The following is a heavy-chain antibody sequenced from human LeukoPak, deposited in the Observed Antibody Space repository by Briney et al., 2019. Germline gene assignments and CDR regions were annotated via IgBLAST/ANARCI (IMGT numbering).Heavy chain of an antibody. CDR1: GGSISSGGYS. Sequence: SQTLSLTCAVSGGSISSGGYSWSWIRQPPGKGLEWIGYIYHSGSTYYNPSLKSRVTISVDRSKNQFSLKLSSVTAADTAVYYCARQELTGDPDDAFDIWGKGKRVTVSS. CDR2: IYHSGST. J-gene: IGHJ3*02. V-gene: IGHV4-30-2*01. D-gene: IGHD7-27*01. CDR3: ARQELTGDPDDAFDI.